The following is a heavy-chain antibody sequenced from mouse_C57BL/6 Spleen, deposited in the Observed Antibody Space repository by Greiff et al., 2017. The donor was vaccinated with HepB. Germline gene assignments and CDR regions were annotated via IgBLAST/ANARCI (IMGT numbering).Heavy chain of an antibody. CDR2: IRNKANGYTT. J-gene: IGHJ1*03. CDR3: ARYNCSNFWYFDV. CDR1: GFTFTDYY. V-gene: IGHV7-3*01. D-gene: IGHD2-5*01. Sequence: EVHLVESGGGLVQPGGSLSLSCAASGFTFTDYYMSWVRQPPGKALEWLGFIRNKANGYTTEYSASVKGRFTISRDNSQSILYLQMNALRAEDSATDYCARYNCSNFWYFDVWGTGTTVTVSS.